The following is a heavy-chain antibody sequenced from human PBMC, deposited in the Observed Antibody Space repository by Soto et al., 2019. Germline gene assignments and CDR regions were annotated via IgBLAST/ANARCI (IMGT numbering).Heavy chain of an antibody. CDR3: ARSDSSGYYYIDY. CDR2: IYYSGST. D-gene: IGHD3-22*01. J-gene: IGHJ4*02. V-gene: IGHV4-30-4*01. CDR1: GGSIINGDFY. Sequence: SETLSLTCTVSGGSIINGDFYWSWIRQPPGKGLEWIGYIYYSGSTYYNPSLKSRLTISLDTSKNQFSLKLSSVTAADTAVYYCARSDSSGYYYIDYWGQGTLVTVSS.